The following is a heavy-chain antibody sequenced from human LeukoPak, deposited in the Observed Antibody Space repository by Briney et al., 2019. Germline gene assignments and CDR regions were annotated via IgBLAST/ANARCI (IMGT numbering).Heavy chain of an antibody. Sequence: PGGSLRLSCAASGFTFSRYTMNWVRQAPGKGLECISFISDSGSAINDADSVKGRFTISRDNAKNTLSLQRNTLIDEDTAVYYCAVAGGHWGQGTLVTVSS. D-gene: IGHD6-19*01. CDR2: ISDSGSAI. V-gene: IGHV3-48*02. J-gene: IGHJ4*02. CDR3: AVAGGH. CDR1: GFTFSRYT.